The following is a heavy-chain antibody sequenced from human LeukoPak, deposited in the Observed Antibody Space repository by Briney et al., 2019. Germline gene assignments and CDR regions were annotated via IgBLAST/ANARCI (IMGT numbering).Heavy chain of an antibody. J-gene: IGHJ4*02. CDR2: INHSGST. D-gene: IGHD1-1*01. V-gene: IGHV4-34*01. Sequence: SETLSLTCAVYGGSFSGYYWSRLRPAPGKGLEGSGEINHSGSTNYNPSLKSRVTISVDTSKNQFSLKLSSVTAADTAVYYCARSGGTGWNDAADYWGQGTLVTVSS. CDR1: GGSFSGYY. CDR3: ARSGGTGWNDAADY.